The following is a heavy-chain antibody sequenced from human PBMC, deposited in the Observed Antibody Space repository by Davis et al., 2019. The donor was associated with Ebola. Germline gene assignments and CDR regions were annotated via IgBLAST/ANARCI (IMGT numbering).Heavy chain of an antibody. CDR2: LYSGGST. Sequence: GGSLRLSCAASGFTVSSNYMSWVRQAPGKGLEWISVLYSGGSTYYADSVKGRFTISRDNSKNTLYLQMNSLRAEDTAVYYCASAYVTAFDAFDIWGQGTMVTVSS. D-gene: IGHD2-21*02. V-gene: IGHV3-53*01. CDR1: GFTVSSNY. J-gene: IGHJ3*02. CDR3: ASAYVTAFDAFDI.